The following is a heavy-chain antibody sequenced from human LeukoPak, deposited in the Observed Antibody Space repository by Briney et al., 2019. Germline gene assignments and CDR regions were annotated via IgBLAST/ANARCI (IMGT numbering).Heavy chain of an antibody. Sequence: PGRSLRLSCAASGFTFDDYAMHWVRQAPGKGLEWVSGISWNSGSIGYADSVKGRFTISRDNAKNSLYLQMNNLRAEDTAVYYCASERPSSSWYDYWGQGTLVTVSS. D-gene: IGHD6-13*01. V-gene: IGHV3-9*01. CDR3: ASERPSSSWYDY. CDR1: GFTFDDYA. J-gene: IGHJ4*02. CDR2: ISWNSGSI.